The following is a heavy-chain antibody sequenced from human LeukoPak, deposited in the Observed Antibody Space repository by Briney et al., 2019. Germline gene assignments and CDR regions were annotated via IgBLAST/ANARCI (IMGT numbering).Heavy chain of an antibody. Sequence: GGSVRLSCAASGFTFSSYSMNWVRQAPGKGLEWVSSISSSSSYIYYADSVKGRFTISRDNAKNSLYLQMNSLRAEDTAVYYCARVDYGSGSYFDYWGQGTLVTVSS. J-gene: IGHJ4*02. V-gene: IGHV3-21*01. CDR2: ISSSSSYI. CDR1: GFTFSSYS. D-gene: IGHD3-10*01. CDR3: ARVDYGSGSYFDY.